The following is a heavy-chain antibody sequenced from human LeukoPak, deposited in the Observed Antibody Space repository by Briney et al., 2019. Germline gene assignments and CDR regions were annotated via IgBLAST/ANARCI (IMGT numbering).Heavy chain of an antibody. J-gene: IGHJ4*02. CDR2: IYYSGST. V-gene: IGHV4-39*01. CDR3: ARQVVAVAGTGYFDY. Sequence: SETLSLTCTVSGGSIRSSCYYWGWIRQPPGKGLEWIGSIYYSGSTYYNASLKSRGTISVDTSKTQFSLKLNSVTAADTAVYFCARQVVAVAGTGYFDYWGQGTLVTVSS. CDR1: GGSIRSSCYY. D-gene: IGHD6-19*01.